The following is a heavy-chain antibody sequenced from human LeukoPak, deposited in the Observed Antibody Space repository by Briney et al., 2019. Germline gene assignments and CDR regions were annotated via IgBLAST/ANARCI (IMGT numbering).Heavy chain of an antibody. D-gene: IGHD6-19*01. Sequence: PGGSLRLSCAASGFTFSKYWMLWVRHAPGKGLESVSRINTDGTVTTYADPVKGRFTVSRDNADNTMFLQMNSVRDGDTAVYYCATKQWLAPPPDSWGQGTPVTVSS. CDR1: GFTFSKYW. J-gene: IGHJ4*02. CDR3: ATKQWLAPPPDS. V-gene: IGHV3-74*01. CDR2: INTDGTVT.